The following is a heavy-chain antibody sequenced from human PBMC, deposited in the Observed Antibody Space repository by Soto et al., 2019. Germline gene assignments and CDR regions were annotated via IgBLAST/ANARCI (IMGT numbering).Heavy chain of an antibody. D-gene: IGHD3-9*01. CDR3: ARLSSSFDGLRYFDWLLLGAFDI. V-gene: IGHV4-59*08. CDR1: GGSISSYY. Sequence: QVQLQESGPGLVKPSETLSLTCTVSGGSISSYYWSWIRQPPGKGLEWIGYIYYSGSTNYNPSLKSRVTISVDTSKNQFSLKLSSVTAADTAVYYCARLSSSFDGLRYFDWLLLGAFDIWGQGTMVTVSS. CDR2: IYYSGST. J-gene: IGHJ3*02.